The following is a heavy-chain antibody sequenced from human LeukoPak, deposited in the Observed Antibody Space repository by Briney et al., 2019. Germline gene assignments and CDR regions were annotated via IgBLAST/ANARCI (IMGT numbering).Heavy chain of an antibody. D-gene: IGHD3-22*01. Sequence: GGSLRLSCAASGYTFSSYSINWVRQAPGKGPEWVSSISVRSNYIYYADSVRGRFRISRDDARDSLYLQMNSLRAEDTAVYYCVRLRRNSDTSGFYYYYDFWGQGTLVTVSS. CDR3: VRLRRNSDTSGFYYYYDF. CDR2: ISVRSNYI. J-gene: IGHJ4*02. CDR1: GYTFSSYS. V-gene: IGHV3-21*01.